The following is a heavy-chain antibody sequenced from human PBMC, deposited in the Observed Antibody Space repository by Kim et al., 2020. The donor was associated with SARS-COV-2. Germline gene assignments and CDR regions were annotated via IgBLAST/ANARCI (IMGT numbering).Heavy chain of an antibody. Sequence: GGSLRLSCAASGFTVTTNYITWVRQAPGRGLEWVSVIYANGSTYYADSVKGRFSISRDNSKNMVYLQMDSLRAEDTAVYFCARQGYWSGLDYCGQGTLVTVSS. CDR1: GFTVTTNY. CDR3: ARQGYWSGLDY. V-gene: IGHV3-53*01. CDR2: IYANGST. D-gene: IGHD2-15*01. J-gene: IGHJ4*02.